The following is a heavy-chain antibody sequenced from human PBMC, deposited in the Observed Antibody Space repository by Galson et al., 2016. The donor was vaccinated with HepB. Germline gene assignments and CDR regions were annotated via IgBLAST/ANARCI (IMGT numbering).Heavy chain of an antibody. J-gene: IGHJ4*02. CDR1: GFTFNKYH. Sequence: SLRLSCAVSGFTFNKYHMNWARQAPGKGLEWVAYIGSTSSRIHYADSVKGRFTISRDNAQNSLYLKMNSLRYEDSAVYYCTGDSGRTGAWDFWGQGTLVTVS. CDR3: TGDSGRTGAWDF. V-gene: IGHV3-48*02. D-gene: IGHD1-14*01. CDR2: IGSTSSRI.